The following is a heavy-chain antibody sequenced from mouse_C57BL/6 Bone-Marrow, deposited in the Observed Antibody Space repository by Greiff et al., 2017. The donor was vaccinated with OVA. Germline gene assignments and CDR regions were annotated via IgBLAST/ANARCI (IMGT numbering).Heavy chain of an antibody. CDR1: GYTFTSYW. CDR3: ASSYYYGSSYGYFDV. Sequence: QVQLKESGAELVMPGASVKLSCKASGYTFTSYWMHWVKQRPGQGLEWIGEIDPSDSYTNYNQKFKGKSTLTVDKSSSTAYMQLSSLTSEDSAVYYCASSYYYGSSYGYFDVWGTGTTVTVSS. D-gene: IGHD1-1*01. J-gene: IGHJ1*03. V-gene: IGHV1-69*01. CDR2: IDPSDSYT.